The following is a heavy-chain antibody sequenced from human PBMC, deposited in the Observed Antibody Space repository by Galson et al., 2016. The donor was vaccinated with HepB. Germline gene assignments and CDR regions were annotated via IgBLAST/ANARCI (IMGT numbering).Heavy chain of an antibody. V-gene: IGHV1-46*01. CDR3: ARVATFDWLLYKQGGNWFDP. CDR1: GYTFTSYS. CDR2: INPSGGST. Sequence: SVKVSCKASGYTFTSYSIHWVRQAPGQGLEWMGIINPSGGSTIYAQKFQGRVTMTRDTSTSTVSMELSSLRSEDTAVYYCARVATFDWLLYKQGGNWFDPWGQGTLVTVSS. D-gene: IGHD3-9*01. J-gene: IGHJ5*02.